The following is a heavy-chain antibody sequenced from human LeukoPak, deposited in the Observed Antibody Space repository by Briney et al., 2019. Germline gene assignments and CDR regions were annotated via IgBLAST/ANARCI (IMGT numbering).Heavy chain of an antibody. V-gene: IGHV3-21*01. D-gene: IGHD3-10*01. CDR1: GFAFIRYS. J-gene: IGHJ6*02. CDR2: THASSHYI. Sequence: KSGRSLRLSCAASGFAFIRYSMTWVRQAPGKGLEWLSSTHASSHYIYYEDSVKGRSTISRDNAENSLYLQMNSLSVEDTAVYYCARVRVRVVNSYGMDVWGQGTTVTVSS. CDR3: ARVRVRVVNSYGMDV.